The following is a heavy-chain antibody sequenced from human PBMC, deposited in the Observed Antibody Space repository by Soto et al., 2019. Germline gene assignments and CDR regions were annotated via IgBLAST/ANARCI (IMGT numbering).Heavy chain of an antibody. V-gene: IGHV4-39*01. Sequence: SETLSLTCTVSGGSISSSSYYWGWIRQPPGKGLEWIGSIYYSGSTYYNPSLKSRVTISVDTSKNQFSLKLSSVTDADTAVYYCARPRRGYSGYGPAGNWFDPWGQGTLVTVTS. CDR2: IYYSGST. D-gene: IGHD5-12*01. J-gene: IGHJ5*02. CDR3: ARPRRGYSGYGPAGNWFDP. CDR1: GGSISSSSYY.